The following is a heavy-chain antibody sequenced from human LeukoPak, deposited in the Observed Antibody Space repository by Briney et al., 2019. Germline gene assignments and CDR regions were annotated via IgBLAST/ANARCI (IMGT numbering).Heavy chain of an antibody. D-gene: IGHD2-2*01. CDR2: ISGSGGST. J-gene: IGHJ4*02. Sequence: PVGSLRLSCAASGFTFSSYAMSWVRQAPGKGLEWVSAISGSGGSTYYADSVKGRFTISRDNSKNTLYLQMNSLRAEDTAVYYCAKDSRRSSTSCYGYWGQGTLVTVSS. V-gene: IGHV3-23*01. CDR3: AKDSRRSSTSCYGY. CDR1: GFTFSSYA.